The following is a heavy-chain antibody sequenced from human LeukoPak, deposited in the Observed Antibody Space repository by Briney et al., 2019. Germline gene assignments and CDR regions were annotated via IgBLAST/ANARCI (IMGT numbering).Heavy chain of an antibody. V-gene: IGHV3-30*02. Sequence: GGSLRLSCAASGFTFSSYGMHWVRQAPGKGLEWVAFIRYDGSNKYYADSVKGRFTISRDNSKNTLYLQMNSLRAEDTAVYYCANDRFGELLMSDYWGQGTLVTVSS. CDR1: GFTFSSYG. J-gene: IGHJ4*02. D-gene: IGHD3-10*01. CDR2: IRYDGSNK. CDR3: ANDRFGELLMSDY.